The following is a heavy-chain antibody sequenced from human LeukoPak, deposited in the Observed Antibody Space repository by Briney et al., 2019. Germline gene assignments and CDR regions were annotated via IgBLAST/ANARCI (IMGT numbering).Heavy chain of an antibody. D-gene: IGHD3-10*01. J-gene: IGHJ4*02. CDR3: AKRASGSGTSLYYFDY. CDR1: GFTFSSYS. V-gene: IGHV3-48*01. Sequence: PGGSLRLSCAASGFTFSSYSMSWVRQAPGKGLEWVAYISSSSSTLHYADPVKGRFTISRDNANNSLYLQMNSLRAEDTAVYYCAKRASGSGTSLYYFDYWGQGTLVTVS. CDR2: ISSSSSTL.